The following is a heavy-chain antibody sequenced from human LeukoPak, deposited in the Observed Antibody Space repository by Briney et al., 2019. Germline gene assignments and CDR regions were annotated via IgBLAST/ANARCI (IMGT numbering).Heavy chain of an antibody. V-gene: IGHV3-23*01. CDR2: ITGGGGTT. CDR1: GLTFSSYG. J-gene: IGHJ4*02. CDR3: AKMQGYFDY. Sequence: GGSPRLSCEASGLTFSSYGMSWVRQAPGKGLQWVSAITGGGGTTYYADSVKGRFTISRDNSKNMLYRQMNSLRAEDTAVYYCAKMQGYFDYWGQGTLVPVSS.